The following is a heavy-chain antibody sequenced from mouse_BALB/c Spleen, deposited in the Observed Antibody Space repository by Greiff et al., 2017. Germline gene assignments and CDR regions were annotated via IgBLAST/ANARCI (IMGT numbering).Heavy chain of an antibody. V-gene: IGHV6-6*02. CDR3: TIYGYVGY. CDR1: GFTFSNYW. CDR2: IRLKSNNYAT. Sequence: EVKLMESGGGLVQPGGSMKLSCVASGFTFSNYWMNWVRQSPEKGLEWVAEIRLKSNNYATHYAESVKGRFTISRDDSKSSVYLQMNNLRAEDTGIYYCTIYGYVGYWGQGTTLTVSS. J-gene: IGHJ2*01. D-gene: IGHD1-2*01.